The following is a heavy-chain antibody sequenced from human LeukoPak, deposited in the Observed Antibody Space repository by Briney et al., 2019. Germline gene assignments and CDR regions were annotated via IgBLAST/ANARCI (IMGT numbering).Heavy chain of an antibody. CDR2: IYSGETT. J-gene: IGHJ4*02. Sequence: PSETLSLTCAVSGGSISSDSYYWGWIRQPPGKGLEWIGSIYSGETTYYNPSLKSRVTISVDTSKNQFSLKLTSVTAADAAAYYCARHSRNCSGGYCYLYYWGQGTLVTVSS. CDR1: GGSISSDSYY. CDR3: ARHSRNCSGGYCYLYY. V-gene: IGHV4-39*01. D-gene: IGHD2-15*01.